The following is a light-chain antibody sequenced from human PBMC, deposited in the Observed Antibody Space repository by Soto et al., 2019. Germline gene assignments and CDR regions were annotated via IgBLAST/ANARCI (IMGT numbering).Light chain of an antibody. Sequence: QSVLTQPRSVSGSPGQSVTISCTGTSSDVGTYDFVSWYQQHPGKAPRLMILDVSERPSGVPDRFSGSKSGSTASLTISGLQAEDEADYYCCLYAVTFYVFGTGTKVTVL. J-gene: IGLJ1*01. CDR3: CLYAVTFYV. V-gene: IGLV2-11*01. CDR1: SSDVGTYDF. CDR2: DVS.